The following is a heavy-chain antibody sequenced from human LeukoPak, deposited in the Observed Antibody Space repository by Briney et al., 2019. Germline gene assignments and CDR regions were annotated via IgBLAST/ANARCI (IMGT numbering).Heavy chain of an antibody. V-gene: IGHV1-2*02. CDR2: INPNSGGT. Sequence: ASVKVSCKASGGTFSSYAISWVRQAPGQGLEWMGWINPNSGGTNYAQKFQGRVTMTTDTSISTAYMDLSRLRSDDTAVYYCAREWGRTSYIQFWGQGTLVTVSS. D-gene: IGHD2-2*01. CDR3: AREWGRTSYIQF. J-gene: IGHJ1*01. CDR1: GGTFSSYA.